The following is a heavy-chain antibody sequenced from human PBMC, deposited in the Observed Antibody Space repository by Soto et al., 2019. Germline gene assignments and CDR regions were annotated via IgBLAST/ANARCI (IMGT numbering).Heavy chain of an antibody. CDR1: GASIGYGGFS. J-gene: IGHJ4*02. D-gene: IGHD5-12*01. CDR2: ISHLENT. CDR3: VRGGGYDPFDY. V-gene: IGHV4-30-2*06. Sequence: SETLSLTCTVSGASIGYGGFSWSWIRQSPGKGLEWIGYISHLENTYFHPSFKSRLTMYIDRSRNQFSLNLSSVTAADRAVYYCVRGGGYDPFDYWGQGVLVTVSS.